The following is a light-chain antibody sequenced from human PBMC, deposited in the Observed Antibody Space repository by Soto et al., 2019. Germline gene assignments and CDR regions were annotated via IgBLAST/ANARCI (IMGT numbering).Light chain of an antibody. J-gene: IGLJ2*01. CDR3: ASWDDSLNAVI. CDR1: TSNIGSNT. Sequence: QAVVTQPPSVSGTPGQRVTIPCSGTTSNIGSNTVNWYQLLPGTAPKLLIYGDNQRPSGVPDRFSGSKSGTSASLAISGLQSEAEADYYCASWDDSLNAVIFGGGTKLTVL. CDR2: GDN. V-gene: IGLV1-44*01.